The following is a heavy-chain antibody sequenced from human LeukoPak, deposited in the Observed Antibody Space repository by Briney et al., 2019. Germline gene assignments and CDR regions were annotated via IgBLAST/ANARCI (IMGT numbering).Heavy chain of an antibody. V-gene: IGHV1-2*02. CDR2: INPNSGGT. Sequence: ASVKVSCKASGYTFTGYYMHWVRQAPGQGLEWMGWINPNSGGTNYAQKFQGRVTMTRDTSISTAYMELSRLRSDDTAVYYCARGGSIAARLQDWAFDIWGQGTMVTVSS. J-gene: IGHJ3*02. D-gene: IGHD6-6*01. CDR3: ARGGSIAARLQDWAFDI. CDR1: GYTFTGYY.